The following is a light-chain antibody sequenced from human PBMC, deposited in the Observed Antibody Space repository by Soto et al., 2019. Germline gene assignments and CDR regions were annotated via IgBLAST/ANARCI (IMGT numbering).Light chain of an antibody. V-gene: IGKV1-6*01. J-gene: IGKJ4*01. CDR3: QQYNNWPPST. Sequence: AIQMTQSPSSLSASVGDRVTITCRASQGIRNDLGWYQQKPGKAPKLLIYAASSLQSGVPSRFSGSGSGTDFTLTISSLQSEDFAVYYCQQYNNWPPSTFGGGTKVEIK. CDR2: AAS. CDR1: QGIRND.